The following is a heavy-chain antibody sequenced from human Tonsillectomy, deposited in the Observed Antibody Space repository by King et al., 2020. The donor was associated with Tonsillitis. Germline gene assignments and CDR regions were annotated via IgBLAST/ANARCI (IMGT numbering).Heavy chain of an antibody. CDR1: GFTFSSYS. V-gene: IGHV3-21*01. Sequence: VQLVESGGGLVKPGGSLRLSCAASGFTFSSYSMNWVRQAPGKGLEWVSSISSSSSYIYYADSVKGRFTISRDNAKNSLYLQMNSLRAEDTAVYYCARGEEGPLLDYYYYGMDVWGQGTTVTVSS. CDR2: ISSSSSYI. J-gene: IGHJ6*02. D-gene: IGHD2/OR15-2a*01. CDR3: ARGEEGPLLDYYYYGMDV.